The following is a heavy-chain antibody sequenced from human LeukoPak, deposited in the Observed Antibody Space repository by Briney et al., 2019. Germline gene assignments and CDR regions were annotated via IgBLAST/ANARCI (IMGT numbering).Heavy chain of an antibody. J-gene: IGHJ4*02. D-gene: IGHD1-1*01. CDR2: FDPEDGET. CDR3: ATQQSLLEPRFDY. CDR1: GYTLTELS. Sequence: GASVKVSCKVSGYTLTELSMHWVRQAPGKGLEWMGGFDPEDGETIYAQKFQGRVTMTEDTSTDTAYMELSNLRSEDTAVYYCATQQSLLEPRFDYWGQGTLVTVSS. V-gene: IGHV1-24*01.